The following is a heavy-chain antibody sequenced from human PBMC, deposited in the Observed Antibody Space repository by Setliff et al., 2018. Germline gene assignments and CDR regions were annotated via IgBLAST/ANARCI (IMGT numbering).Heavy chain of an antibody. CDR3: ARDPGVHSGTWCLDS. V-gene: IGHV4-39*07. Sequence: SETLSLTCTVSGGSISSTTFYWAWIRQSPGKGLEWIGSVSFFGSAYYNPSLQSRGAISLDTSRNQFSLELGSVTAADTAVYYCARDPGVHSGTWCLDSWGQGTQVTVSS. D-gene: IGHD2-8*01. CDR2: VSFFGSA. CDR1: GGSISSTTFY. J-gene: IGHJ4*02.